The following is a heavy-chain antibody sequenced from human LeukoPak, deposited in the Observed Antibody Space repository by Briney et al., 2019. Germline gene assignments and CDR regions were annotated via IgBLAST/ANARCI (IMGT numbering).Heavy chain of an antibody. D-gene: IGHD3-22*01. V-gene: IGHV4-59*08. CDR3: ARHEGVSGYYPLDY. Sequence: SETLSLTCTVSGGSISSNYWTWMRQPPGKGLEWIGYFYYSGITTYNPSLKSRVTIPVDTSKNQFSLKLSFVTAADTAIYYCARHEGVSGYYPLDYWGRGTLVTVSS. CDR2: FYYSGIT. CDR1: GGSISSNY. J-gene: IGHJ4*02.